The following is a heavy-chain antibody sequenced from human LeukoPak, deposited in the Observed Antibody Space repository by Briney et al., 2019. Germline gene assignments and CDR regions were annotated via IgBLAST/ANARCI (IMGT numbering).Heavy chain of an antibody. Sequence: ASVKVSCKASGYTFTGYYMHWVRQAPGQGPEWMGWINPNSGGTDYAQKFQGRVTMTRDTSINTAYMELSSLRSDDTAVYYRARGRYCSDGNCYHNWFDPWGQGTLVTVSS. J-gene: IGHJ5*02. V-gene: IGHV1-2*02. D-gene: IGHD2-15*01. CDR2: INPNSGGT. CDR3: ARGRYCSDGNCYHNWFDP. CDR1: GYTFTGYY.